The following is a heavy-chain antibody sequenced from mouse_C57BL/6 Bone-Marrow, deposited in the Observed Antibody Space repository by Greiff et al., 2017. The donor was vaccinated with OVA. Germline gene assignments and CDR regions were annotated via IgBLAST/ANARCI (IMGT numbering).Heavy chain of an antibody. V-gene: IGHV1-81*01. CDR2: IYPRSGNT. J-gene: IGHJ3*01. Sequence: QVQLQQSGAGLARPGASVKLSCKASGYTFTSYGISWVKQRTGQGLECIGAIYPRSGNTYYNEKFKGKATLTADKSSSTAYMELRSLTSEDSAVYFCASTVATFAYWGQGTLVTVSA. D-gene: IGHD1-1*01. CDR3: ASTVATFAY. CDR1: GYTFTSYG.